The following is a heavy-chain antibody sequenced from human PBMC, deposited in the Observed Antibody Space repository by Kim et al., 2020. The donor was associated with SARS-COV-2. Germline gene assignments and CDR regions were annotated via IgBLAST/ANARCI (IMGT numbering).Heavy chain of an antibody. CDR2: ISYDGSNK. Sequence: GGSLRLSCAASGFTFSSYGMHWVRQAPGKGLEWVAVISYDGSNKYYADSVKGRFTISRDNSKNTLYLQMNSLRAEDTAVYYCARVQAAGPFDYCGQGTLV. V-gene: IGHV3-33*05. CDR3: ARVQAAGPFDY. D-gene: IGHD6-13*01. CDR1: GFTFSSYG. J-gene: IGHJ4*02.